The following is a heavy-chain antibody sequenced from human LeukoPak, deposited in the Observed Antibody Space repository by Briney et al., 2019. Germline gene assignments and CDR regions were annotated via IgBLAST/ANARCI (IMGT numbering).Heavy chain of an antibody. J-gene: IGHJ4*02. Sequence: AGGSLRLSCAASGFTFSSYWMHWVRQVPGKGLVWVARIKSDGGTTGYADSVKGRFAISRDNAKNTLYLQMNSLRAEDTAVYYCARVYNYGSVDYWGQGTVVTVSS. CDR3: ARVYNYGSVDY. D-gene: IGHD5-18*01. CDR2: IKSDGGTT. CDR1: GFTFSSYW. V-gene: IGHV3-74*01.